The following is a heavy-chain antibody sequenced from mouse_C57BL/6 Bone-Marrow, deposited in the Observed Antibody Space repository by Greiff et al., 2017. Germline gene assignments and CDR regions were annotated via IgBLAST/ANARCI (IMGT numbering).Heavy chain of an antibody. CDR3: ARGGLPWFAY. Sequence: EVQLQQSGGGLVKPGGSLKLSCAASGFTFSDYGMHWVRQAPEKGLEWVAYISSGSSTIYSADTVQGRFTISRDNAKNTLFMHMTSLRSKDTAMYYCARGGLPWFAYWGQGTLVTVSA. J-gene: IGHJ3*01. V-gene: IGHV5-17*01. D-gene: IGHD2-4*01. CDR2: ISSGSSTI. CDR1: GFTFSDYG.